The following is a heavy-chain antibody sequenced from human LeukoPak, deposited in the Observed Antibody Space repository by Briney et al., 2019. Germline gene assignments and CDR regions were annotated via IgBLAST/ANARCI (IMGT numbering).Heavy chain of an antibody. J-gene: IGHJ4*02. CDR1: GGSFSAYY. CDR3: ARMIAYCASASCSGY. D-gene: IGHD2-2*01. CDR2: ISPSGST. V-gene: IGHV4-34*01. Sequence: SETLSLTCAVYGGSFSAYYWGWIRQPPGKGLEWIGEISPSGSTNYNPSLKSRVTISGDTSKSQLSLQMSSMTAADTAVYYCARMIAYCASASCSGYWGQGALVTVSS.